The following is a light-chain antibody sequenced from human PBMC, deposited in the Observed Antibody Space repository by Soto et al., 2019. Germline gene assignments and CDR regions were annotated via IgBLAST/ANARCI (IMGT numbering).Light chain of an antibody. J-gene: IGKJ4*01. CDR2: DAS. CDR3: QQRASWPLT. V-gene: IGKV3-11*01. Sequence: EIVLTQSPATLSLSPGERATLSCRASQSVNRYLAWYQQKHAQAPRLLIYDASNRATGIPARLSGSGSGTDFTLTISSLEPEDFAVYYCQQRASWPLTFGGGTKVEIK. CDR1: QSVNRY.